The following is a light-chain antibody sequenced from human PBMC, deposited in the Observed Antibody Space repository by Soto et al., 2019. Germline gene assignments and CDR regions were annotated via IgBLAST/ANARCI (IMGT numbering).Light chain of an antibody. V-gene: IGKV3-11*01. Sequence: EVVLTQSQATLSLSPGERATLSCGASQSVSSYLAWYQQKPGQAPRLLIYDASNRATGIPARFSGSGSGTDFTLTISSLEPEDFAVYYCQQRSNPLTFGGGTKVAIK. CDR3: QQRSNPLT. CDR2: DAS. J-gene: IGKJ4*01. CDR1: QSVSSY.